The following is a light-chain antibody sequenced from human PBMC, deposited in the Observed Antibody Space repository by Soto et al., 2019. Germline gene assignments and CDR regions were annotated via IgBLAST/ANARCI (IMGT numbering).Light chain of an antibody. CDR3: SSYTSSTTLI. CDR2: EVN. J-gene: IGLJ2*01. V-gene: IGLV2-14*01. CDR1: SSDIGTYNY. Sequence: QSALTQPASVSGSPGQSITIYCTGTSSDIGTYNYVSWYQQHPGKAPKLIIYEVNNRPSGVSNRFSGSKSVNTASLTISGVQAEDEADYHCSSYTSSTTLIFGGGTKLTVL.